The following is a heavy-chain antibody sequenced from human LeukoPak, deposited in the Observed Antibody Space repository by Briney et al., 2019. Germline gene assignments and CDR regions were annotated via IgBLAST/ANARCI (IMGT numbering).Heavy chain of an antibody. CDR3: AKDKETMVRGVGY. CDR2: IRYDGSNK. J-gene: IGHJ4*02. D-gene: IGHD3-10*01. Sequence: PGGSLRLSCAASGFTFSSYGMHWVRQAPGKGLEWVAFIRYDGSNKYYADSVKGRFTISRDNSKNTLYLQMDSLRAEDTAVYYCAKDKETMVRGVGYWGQGTLVTVSS. CDR1: GFTFSSYG. V-gene: IGHV3-30*02.